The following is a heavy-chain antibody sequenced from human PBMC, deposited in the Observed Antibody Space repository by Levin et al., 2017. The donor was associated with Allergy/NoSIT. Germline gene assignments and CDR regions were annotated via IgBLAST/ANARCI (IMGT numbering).Heavy chain of an antibody. CDR2: INHSGST. V-gene: IGHV4-34*01. Sequence: KTSETLSLTCAVYGGSFSGYYWSWIRQPPGKGLEWIGEINHSGSTNYNPSLKSRVTISVDTSKNQFSLKLSSVTAADTAVYYCARVPNLGRGSYRQFDYWGQGTLVTVSS. J-gene: IGHJ4*02. D-gene: IGHD3-16*02. CDR3: ARVPNLGRGSYRQFDY. CDR1: GGSFSGYY.